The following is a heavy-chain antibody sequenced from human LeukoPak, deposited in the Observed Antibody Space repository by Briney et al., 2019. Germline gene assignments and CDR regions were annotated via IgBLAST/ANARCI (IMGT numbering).Heavy chain of an antibody. CDR3: ARQSYDFWSGYYGYFDY. Sequence: SETLSLTCTVSGGSISSYYWSWIRQPPGKGLEGIGYIYYSGSTNYNPSLKSRVTISVDTSKNQFSLKLSSVTAADTAVYYCARQSYDFWSGYYGYFDYWGQGTLVTVSS. V-gene: IGHV4-59*08. CDR2: IYYSGST. D-gene: IGHD3-3*01. CDR1: GGSISSYY. J-gene: IGHJ4*02.